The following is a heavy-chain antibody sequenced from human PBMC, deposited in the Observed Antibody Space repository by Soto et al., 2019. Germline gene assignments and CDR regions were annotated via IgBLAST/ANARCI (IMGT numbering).Heavy chain of an antibody. CDR2: IWYDGSNK. CDR1: GFTFSSYG. J-gene: IGHJ4*02. D-gene: IGHD5-12*01. V-gene: IGHV3-33*01. CDR3: ARGGRWLQLPNFDY. Sequence: PEGSLRLSCAASGFTFSSYGMHWVRQAPGKGLEWVAVIWYDGSNKYYADSVKGRFTISRDNSKNTLYLQMNSLRAEDTAVYYCARGGRWLQLPNFDYWGQGTLVTVSS.